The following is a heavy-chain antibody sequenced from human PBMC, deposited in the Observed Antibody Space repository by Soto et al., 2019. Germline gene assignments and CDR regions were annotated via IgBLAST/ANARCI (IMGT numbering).Heavy chain of an antibody. CDR2: INPSGGDT. V-gene: IGHV1-46*01. J-gene: IGHJ4*02. CDR1: GYTFTGYY. D-gene: IGHD2-21*01. CDR3: ARGGCGGECSFDY. Sequence: ASVKVSCKASGYTFTGYYMHWVRQAPGQGLEWMGIINPSGGDTTYAQQFQGRVTMTRDTSTRTVYMELSSLRSEDTAVYYCARGGCGGECSFDYWGQGTLVTVSS.